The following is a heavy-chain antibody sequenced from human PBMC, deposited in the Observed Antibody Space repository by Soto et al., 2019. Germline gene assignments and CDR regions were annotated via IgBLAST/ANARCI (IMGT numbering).Heavy chain of an antibody. D-gene: IGHD2-2*01. Sequence: GSLRLSCSASGFTFSSYAMHWVRQAPGKGLEYVSAISSNGGSTYYADSVKGRFTISRDNSKNTLYLQMSSLRAEDTAVYYCVKVYCSSTSCPGDYWGQGTLVTVSS. CDR2: ISSNGGST. CDR3: VKVYCSSTSCPGDY. CDR1: GFTFSSYA. V-gene: IGHV3-64D*06. J-gene: IGHJ4*02.